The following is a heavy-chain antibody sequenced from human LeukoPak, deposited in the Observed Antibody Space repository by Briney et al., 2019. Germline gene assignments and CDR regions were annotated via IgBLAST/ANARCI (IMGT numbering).Heavy chain of an antibody. CDR3: ARTSTANNWFDP. D-gene: IGHD4-11*01. CDR1: GGSISSGGYS. J-gene: IGHJ5*02. Sequence: SETLSLTCAVSGGSISSGGYSWSWIRQPPGKGLEWIGYISHSGSTFYNPPLRSRVTISVDRSKNQFSLKVRSVTAADTAVYYCARTSTANNWFDPWGQGTLVTVSS. V-gene: IGHV4-30-2*01. CDR2: ISHSGST.